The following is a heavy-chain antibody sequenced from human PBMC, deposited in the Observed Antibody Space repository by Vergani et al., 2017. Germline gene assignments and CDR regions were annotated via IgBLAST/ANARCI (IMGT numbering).Heavy chain of an antibody. CDR2: INHSGST. D-gene: IGHD6-19*01. V-gene: IGHV4-31*03. CDR3: ARGSRQIYSSGWFPDY. Sequence: QVQLQESGPGLVKPSQTLSLTCTVSGGSISSGGYYWSWIRQPPGKGLEWIGEINHSGSTNYNPSLKSRVTISVDTSKNQFSLKLSSVTAADTAVYYCARGSRQIYSSGWFPDYWGQGTLVTVSS. J-gene: IGHJ4*02. CDR1: GGSISSGGYY.